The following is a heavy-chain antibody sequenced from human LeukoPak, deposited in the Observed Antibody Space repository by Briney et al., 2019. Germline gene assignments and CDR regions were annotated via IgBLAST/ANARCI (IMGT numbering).Heavy chain of an antibody. V-gene: IGHV3-21*01. D-gene: IGHD2-15*01. J-gene: IGHJ6*03. CDR2: ISNSSSYI. CDR1: GFTFSSYS. Sequence: PGGSLRLSCAASGFTFSSYSMNWVRQAPGKGLEWVSSISNSSSYIYYADSVKGRFTISRDNAKNSLYLQMNSLRAEDTAVYYCARNERYCSGGSCYRIYYYYYMDVWGKGTTVTVSS. CDR3: ARNERYCSGGSCYRIYYYYYMDV.